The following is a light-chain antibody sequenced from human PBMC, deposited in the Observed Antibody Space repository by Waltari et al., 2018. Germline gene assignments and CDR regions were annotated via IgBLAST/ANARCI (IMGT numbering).Light chain of an antibody. V-gene: IGKV3-20*01. CDR3: QKYGTLPAT. CDR2: DAS. CDR1: QSVSKY. J-gene: IGKJ1*01. Sequence: SCRASQSVSKYLAWYQQKPGQAPGLLIYDASTRATGIPDRFSGSGWGTDFSLTISRLEPEDFAVYYCQKYGTLPATFGQGTKVQ.